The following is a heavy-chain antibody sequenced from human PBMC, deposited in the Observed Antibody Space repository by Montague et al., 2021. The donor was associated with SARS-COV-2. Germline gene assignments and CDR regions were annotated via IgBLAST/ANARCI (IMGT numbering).Heavy chain of an antibody. CDR1: GDSISNYY. J-gene: IGHJ6*02. V-gene: IGHV4-59*01. Sequence: SETLSLTCTVSGDSISNYYWNWIRQPPGKGLEWIGYIYYNGSTNYKPPLKSRVTISGDTSKNRLSLKVRSVTAADTAVYYCARGGLKSVAYLYFGLDVWGQGTTVTVSS. CDR3: ARGGLKSVAYLYFGLDV. D-gene: IGHD5-12*01. CDR2: IYYNGST.